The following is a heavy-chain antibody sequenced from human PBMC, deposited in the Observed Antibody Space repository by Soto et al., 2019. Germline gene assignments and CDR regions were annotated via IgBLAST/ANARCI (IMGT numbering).Heavy chain of an antibody. CDR1: GDSISRGGYS. V-gene: IGHV4-30-2*06. CDR2: IYDSGST. J-gene: IGHJ6*02. CDR3: ARGSSSYYDYGMDV. D-gene: IGHD6-6*01. Sequence: PSETLSLTCAVSGDSISRGGYSWTWIRQSPGKALEWIGNIYDSGSTSYNPSLKSRVTISVDTSKNQFSLRLTSVTAADTAVYFCARGSSSYYDYGMDVWGQGTTVTVSS.